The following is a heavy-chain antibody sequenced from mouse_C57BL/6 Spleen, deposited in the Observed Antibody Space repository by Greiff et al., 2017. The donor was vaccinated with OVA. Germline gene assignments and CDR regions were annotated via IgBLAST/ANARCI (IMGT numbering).Heavy chain of an antibody. CDR2: IDPSDSYT. J-gene: IGHJ3*01. CDR1: GYTFTSYW. CDR3: ARGRGDY. Sequence: QVQLQQPGAELVKPGASVKLSCKASGYTFTSYWMQGVKQRPGQGLEWIGEIDPSDSYTNYNQKFKGKATLTVDTSSSTAYMQLSSLTSEDSAVYYCARGRGDYWGQGTLVTVSA. V-gene: IGHV1-50*01.